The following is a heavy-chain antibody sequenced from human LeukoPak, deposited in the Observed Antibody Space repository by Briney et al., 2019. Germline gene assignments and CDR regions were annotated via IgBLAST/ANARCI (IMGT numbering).Heavy chain of an antibody. J-gene: IGHJ3*02. Sequence: SQTLSLTCTVSGGSISSGGYYWSWIRQHPGKGLEWIGYIYYSGSTYYNPSLKSRVTISVDTSKNQFSLKLSSVTAADTAVYYCARGRVVVINAFDIWGQGTMVTVSS. CDR3: ARGRVVVINAFDI. D-gene: IGHD3-22*01. CDR1: GGSISSGGYY. CDR2: IYYSGST. V-gene: IGHV4-31*03.